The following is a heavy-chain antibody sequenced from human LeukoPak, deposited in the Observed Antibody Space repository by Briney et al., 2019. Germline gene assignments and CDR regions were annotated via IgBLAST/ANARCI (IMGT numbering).Heavy chain of an antibody. D-gene: IGHD3-22*01. J-gene: IGHJ3*02. Sequence: ASVKVSCKASGYTFTSYYMHWVRQAPGQGLEWMGWINPNSGGTNYAQKFQGRVTMTRDTSISTAYMELSRLRSDDTAVYYCASLYYYDSSDAFDIWGQGTMVTVSS. CDR1: GYTFTSYY. CDR3: ASLYYYDSSDAFDI. CDR2: INPNSGGT. V-gene: IGHV1-2*02.